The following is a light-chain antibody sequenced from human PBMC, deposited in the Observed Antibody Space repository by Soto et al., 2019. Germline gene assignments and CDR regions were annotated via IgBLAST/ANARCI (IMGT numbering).Light chain of an antibody. CDR1: SSNIGAPYF. CDR2: ANS. CDR3: QSYDSSLSGYV. Sequence: QSVLTQPPSVSGAPGQRVTISCTGSSSNIGAPYFVHWYKQLPGTAPELLIFANSNRPSGVPDRFSGSKSGTSASLAITGLQAEDEADYYCQSYDSSLSGYVFGTGTKLTVL. J-gene: IGLJ1*01. V-gene: IGLV1-40*01.